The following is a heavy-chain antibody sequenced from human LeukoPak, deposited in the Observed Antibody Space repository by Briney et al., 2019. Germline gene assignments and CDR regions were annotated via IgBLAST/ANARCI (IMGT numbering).Heavy chain of an antibody. J-gene: IGHJ4*02. CDR2: IYYSGST. CDR3: ARLGYYYDSSGYYPQYWPFDY. Sequence: PSETLSLTCTVSGGSISSSSYYWGWIRQPPGKGLEWIGSIYYSGSTYYNPPLKSRVTISVDTSKNQFSLKLSSVTAADTAVYYCARLGYYYDSSGYYPQYWPFDYWGQGTLVTVSS. D-gene: IGHD3-22*01. CDR1: GGSISSSSYY. V-gene: IGHV4-39*01.